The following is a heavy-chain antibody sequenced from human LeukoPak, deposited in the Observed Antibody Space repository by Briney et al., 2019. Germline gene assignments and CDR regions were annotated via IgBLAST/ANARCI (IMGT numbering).Heavy chain of an antibody. Sequence: QTGGSLRLSCTASGFTFGDYAVNWFRQAPGQGREWGGFVRSKAYGGTTEYAASVKGRFTISRDDSKSIAYVQMNSLKTEDTAVYYCAREAFYFYDILIPFSNWGQGTLVTVSS. D-gene: IGHD3-9*01. CDR1: GFTFGDYA. V-gene: IGHV3-49*03. CDR2: VRSKAYGGTT. CDR3: AREAFYFYDILIPFSN. J-gene: IGHJ4*02.